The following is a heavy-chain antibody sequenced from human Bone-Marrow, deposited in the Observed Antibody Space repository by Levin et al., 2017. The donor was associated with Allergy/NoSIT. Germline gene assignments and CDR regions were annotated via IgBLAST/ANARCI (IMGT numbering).Heavy chain of an antibody. CDR3: TRDAVRGDYGYFDL. J-gene: IGHJ2*01. Sequence: GESLKISCAASGFGFVDYTMTWVRQAPGKGLEFVGLIKSRDYGGTPEYAASVKGRFSISRDDSKSIAYLQMNSLKTEDTGVYFCTRDAVRGDYGYFDLWGRGTVVTVSS. CDR2: IKSRDYGGTP. D-gene: IGHD4-17*01. CDR1: GFGFVDYT. V-gene: IGHV3-49*04.